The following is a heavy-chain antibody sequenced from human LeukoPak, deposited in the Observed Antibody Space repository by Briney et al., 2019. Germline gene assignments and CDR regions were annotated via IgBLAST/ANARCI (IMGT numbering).Heavy chain of an antibody. CDR3: GGLRGMAKFFDD. CDR2: IKPDGSDK. CDR1: EFTFSSHW. V-gene: IGHV3-7*04. Sequence: GGSLRLSCAASEFTFSSHWMSWVRQAPGQGLEWVANIKPDGSDKYYLDSVKGRFTISRDNGKNSLYLQMNSLRAEDTALYYCGGLRGMAKFFDDWGKGTMVTVSS. D-gene: IGHD3-10*01. J-gene: IGHJ3*01.